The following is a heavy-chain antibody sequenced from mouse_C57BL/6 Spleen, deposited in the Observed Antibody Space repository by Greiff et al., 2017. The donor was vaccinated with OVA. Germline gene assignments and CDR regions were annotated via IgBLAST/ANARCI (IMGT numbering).Heavy chain of an antibody. CDR2: ISDGGSYT. D-gene: IGHD2-4*01. J-gene: IGHJ4*01. Sequence: EVQLVESGGGLVKPGGSLKLSCAASGFTFSSYAMSWVRQTPEKRLEWVATISDGGSYTYYPDNVKGRFTISRDNAKNNLYLQMSHLKSEDTAMYYCARGDYDYEDYAMDYWGQGTSVTVSS. CDR3: ARGDYDYEDYAMDY. V-gene: IGHV5-4*01. CDR1: GFTFSSYA.